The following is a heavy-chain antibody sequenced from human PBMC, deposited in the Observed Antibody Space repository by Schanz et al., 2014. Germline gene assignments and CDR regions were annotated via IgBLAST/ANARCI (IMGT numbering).Heavy chain of an antibody. V-gene: IGHV3-23*01. Sequence: VQLLESGGGLVQPGGSLRLSCAASGFTFSSYAMSWVRQAPGKGLEWVSAINTGVNTYYADSVRGRFTMSRDNSKNTLFLQMNSLRAEDTAVYYCARDHTTESYYSAGPPIDYWGQGTLLTVSS. J-gene: IGHJ4*02. CDR3: ARDHTTESYYSAGPPIDY. CDR2: INTGVNT. CDR1: GFTFSSYA. D-gene: IGHD1-26*01.